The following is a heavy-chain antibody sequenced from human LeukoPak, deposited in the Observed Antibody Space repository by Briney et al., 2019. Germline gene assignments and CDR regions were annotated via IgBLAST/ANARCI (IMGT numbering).Heavy chain of an antibody. Sequence: GGSLRLSCATSGFTFSGYGMHWVRQAPGKGLEWVAFIRYDGSNKYYADSVKGRFTISRDNAKNSLYLQMNSLRAEDTAVYYCARDSVNVYDSSAFDYWGQGTLVTVSS. CDR1: GFTFSGYG. D-gene: IGHD3-22*01. V-gene: IGHV3-30*02. CDR3: ARDSVNVYDSSAFDY. CDR2: IRYDGSNK. J-gene: IGHJ4*02.